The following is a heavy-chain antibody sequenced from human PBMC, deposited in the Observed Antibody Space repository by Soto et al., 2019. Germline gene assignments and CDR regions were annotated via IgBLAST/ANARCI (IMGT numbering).Heavy chain of an antibody. CDR3: VRVFDTSYFDL. V-gene: IGHV3-33*01. J-gene: IGHJ4*02. Sequence: QVQLVESGGGVVQPGRSLRLSCAASGFTFSTYGMHWVRQAPGKGLEWVALIWSDGTNKYYADSVKGRFTISRDNSKKTLYLQMNSLRAEDTAVYYCVRVFDTSYFDLWGQGNMVTVSS. CDR1: GFTFSTYG. CDR2: IWSDGTNK. D-gene: IGHD3-9*01.